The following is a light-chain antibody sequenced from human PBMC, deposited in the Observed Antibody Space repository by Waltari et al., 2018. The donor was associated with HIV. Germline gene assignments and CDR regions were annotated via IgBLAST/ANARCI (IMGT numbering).Light chain of an antibody. CDR3: GTWDSSLSAV. V-gene: IGLV1-51*01. J-gene: IGLJ3*02. Sequence: QSVLPQPPSVSAAPGQPVTISCSGRDSNIGGHEFSWYQQLPGTVPKLLIYDNNKRSSGIPDRFSGSKSGTSATLGITGLQTGDEADYYCGTWDSSLSAVFGGGTKVTV. CDR1: DSNIGGHE. CDR2: DNN.